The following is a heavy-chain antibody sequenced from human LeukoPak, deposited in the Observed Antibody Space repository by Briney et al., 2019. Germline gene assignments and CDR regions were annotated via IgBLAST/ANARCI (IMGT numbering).Heavy chain of an antibody. D-gene: IGHD6-13*01. CDR2: IYYSGST. J-gene: IGHJ5*02. V-gene: IGHV4-59*01. Sequence: LETLSLTCTVSGGSISSYYWSWIRQPPGKGLEWIGYIYYSGSTNYNPSLKSRVTISVDTSKNQFSLKLSSVTAADTAVYYCARVTSSSWYVYNWFDPWGQGTLVTVSS. CDR3: ARVTSSSWYVYNWFDP. CDR1: GGSISSYY.